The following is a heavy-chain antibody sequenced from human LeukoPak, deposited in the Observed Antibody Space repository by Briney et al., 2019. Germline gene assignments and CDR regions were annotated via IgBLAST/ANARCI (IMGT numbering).Heavy chain of an antibody. Sequence: GGSLRLSCEASGFTFSDYTMSWVRQAPGKGLEWVSSIDGGGGDPWYANSAKGRFTVSRDNSGNTLYLQMTALRAEDTAVYYCAARRPHYGDYVYWGLGTLVTVSS. CDR1: GFTFSDYT. V-gene: IGHV3-23*01. D-gene: IGHD4-17*01. J-gene: IGHJ4*02. CDR3: AARRPHYGDYVY. CDR2: IDGGGGDP.